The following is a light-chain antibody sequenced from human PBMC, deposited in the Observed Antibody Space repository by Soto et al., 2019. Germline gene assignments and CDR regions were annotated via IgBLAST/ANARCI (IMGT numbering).Light chain of an antibody. CDR3: QQYSGSPRT. CDR1: QSIGKY. Sequence: EIVLTQSPGTLSLSPGERATLICRASQSIGKYLAWYQQRPGQSPRLLIYAASSRATGVPDRFSGGGSTTDFTLTVSRLEPEDFAVYYFQQYSGSPRTLGQGTRVAIK. J-gene: IGKJ2*01. CDR2: AAS. V-gene: IGKV3-20*01.